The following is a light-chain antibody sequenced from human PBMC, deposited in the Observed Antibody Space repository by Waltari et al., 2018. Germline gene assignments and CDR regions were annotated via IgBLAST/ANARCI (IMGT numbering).Light chain of an antibody. Sequence: DIVMTQSPLSLPVTPGEPASISCRSSQSLLQSDGYNYLDWYLQKPGQSPQLLIYLGSNRASGVPERFSGSGSGTDFTLKISRVEAEDVGVYYCMQALQTPWTFGQGTKLEIK. CDR1: QSLLQSDGYNY. CDR3: MQALQTPWT. CDR2: LGS. V-gene: IGKV2-28*01. J-gene: IGKJ2*02.